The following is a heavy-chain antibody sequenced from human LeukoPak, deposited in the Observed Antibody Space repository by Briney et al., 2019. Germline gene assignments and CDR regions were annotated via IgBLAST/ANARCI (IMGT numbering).Heavy chain of an antibody. CDR3: ARSDCSSTSCYAFVI. D-gene: IGHD2-2*01. CDR1: GGSFSSSSYS. V-gene: IGHV4-39*01. J-gene: IGHJ3*02. Sequence: SETLSLTCTVSGGSFSSSSYSWGWIRQPPGKGLERIGSIYYSGSTYYNPSLKSRVTIYVDTSKNQFSLKLSSVTAADTAVYYCARSDCSSTSCYAFVIWGEGTMVSVSS. CDR2: IYYSGST.